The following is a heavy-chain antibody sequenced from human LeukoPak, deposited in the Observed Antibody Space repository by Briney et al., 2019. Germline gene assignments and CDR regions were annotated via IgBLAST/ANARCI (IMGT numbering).Heavy chain of an antibody. D-gene: IGHD2-2*02. J-gene: IGHJ4*02. V-gene: IGHV4-38-2*02. CDR3: ASDKRYCSSTSCYTLDY. CDR1: GYSISSGYY. Sequence: SETLSLTCTVSGYSISSGYYWGWIRQPPAKGLEWIGSIYHSGSTYYNPSLKSRVTISVDTSKNQFSLKLSSVTAADTAVYYCASDKRYCSSTSCYTLDYWGQGTLVTVSS. CDR2: IYHSGST.